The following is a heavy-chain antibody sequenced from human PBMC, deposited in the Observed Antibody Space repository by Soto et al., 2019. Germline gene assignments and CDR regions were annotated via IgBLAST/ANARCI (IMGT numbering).Heavy chain of an antibody. V-gene: IGHV4-34*01. CDR1: GGSFSTYY. J-gene: IGHJ3*02. Sequence: ASETLSLTCVVSGGSFSTYYYNCIRQSPGKGLEWIGEINHSGNNNYSPSLKSRVTMSLDTSKNQFSLKLTSVTAADTAVYYCARGGSNDWQVAFDIWGQGAMVTVSS. D-gene: IGHD3-9*01. CDR3: ARGGSNDWQVAFDI. CDR2: INHSGNN.